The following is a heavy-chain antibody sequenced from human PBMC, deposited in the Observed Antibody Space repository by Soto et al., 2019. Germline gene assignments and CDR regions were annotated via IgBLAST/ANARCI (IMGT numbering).Heavy chain of an antibody. CDR3: AKTTMVRGVISGYYFDY. J-gene: IGHJ4*02. D-gene: IGHD3-10*01. CDR2: ISGSGGST. CDR1: GFTFSSYA. V-gene: IGHV3-23*01. Sequence: EVQLLESGGGLVQPGGSLRLSCAASGFTFSSYAMSWVRQAPGKGLEWVSAISGSGGSTYYADSVKGRFTISRDNSKNTLYLQMNSQRAEDTAVYYCAKTTMVRGVISGYYFDYWGQGTLVTVSS.